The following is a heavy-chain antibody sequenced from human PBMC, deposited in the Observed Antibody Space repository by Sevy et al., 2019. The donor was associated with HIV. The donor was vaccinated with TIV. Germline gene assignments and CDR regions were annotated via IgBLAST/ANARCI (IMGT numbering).Heavy chain of an antibody. CDR1: GGSFSGYY. J-gene: IGHJ4*02. V-gene: IGHV4-34*01. CDR3: ARAGCGGDCYSLDY. CDR2: INHSGST. D-gene: IGHD2-21*02. Sequence: SETLSLTCAVYGGSFSGYYWSWIRQPPGKGLEWIGEINHSGSTNYNPSLKSRVTISVDTSKNQFSLKLSSVTAADTAVYYCARAGCGGDCYSLDYWGPGTLVTVSS.